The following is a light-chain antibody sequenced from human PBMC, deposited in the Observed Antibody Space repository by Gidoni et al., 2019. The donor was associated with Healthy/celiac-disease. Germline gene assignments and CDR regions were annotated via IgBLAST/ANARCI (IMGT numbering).Light chain of an antibody. CDR2: DAT. Sequence: VFTQSPATLSLSPEERATLSCTASQSVSSYFALYQQKPGQAHRLLIYDATNSTTGIPARFSCSGCGTDFTLTISSLGPEDYAVYYCQRRSNWPPRLTFGGGTKVEIK. CDR3: QRRSNWPPRLT. CDR1: QSVSSY. V-gene: IGKV3-11*01. J-gene: IGKJ4*01.